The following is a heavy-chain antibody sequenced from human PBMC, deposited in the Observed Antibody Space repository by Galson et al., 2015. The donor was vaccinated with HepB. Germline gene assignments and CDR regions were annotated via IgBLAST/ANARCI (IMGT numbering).Heavy chain of an antibody. D-gene: IGHD2-21*02. CDR1: GYSLTRNA. J-gene: IGHJ2*01. V-gene: IGHV1-18*04. CDR2: ISPYNGNT. Sequence: SVKVSCKASGYSLTRNAISWVRQAPGQGLEWMGWISPYNGNTKYAQNFQDRVTMTTDTSTGTAYMELRSLKSDDTAVYYCARVEGFVISCGGDCDFDLWGRGTLISVFS. CDR3: ARVEGFVISCGGDCDFDL.